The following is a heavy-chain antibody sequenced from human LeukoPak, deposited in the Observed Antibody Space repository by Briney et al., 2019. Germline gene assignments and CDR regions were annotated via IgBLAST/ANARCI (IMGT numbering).Heavy chain of an antibody. D-gene: IGHD3-22*01. V-gene: IGHV4-59*08. CDR3: ARQPHPGSGYYYLLNFDY. CDR1: GGSISSYY. Sequence: SETLSLTCTVSGGSISSYYWSWIRQPPGKGLEWIGYIYYSGSTNYNPSLKSRVTISVDTSKNQFSLKLSSVAAADTAVYCCARQPHPGSGYYYLLNFDYWGQRTLLTVSS. CDR2: IYYSGST. J-gene: IGHJ4*02.